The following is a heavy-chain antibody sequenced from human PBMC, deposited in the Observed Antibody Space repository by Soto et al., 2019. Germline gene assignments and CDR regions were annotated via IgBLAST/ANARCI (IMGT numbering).Heavy chain of an antibody. V-gene: IGHV1-69*01. J-gene: IGHJ6*02. Sequence: QVQLVQSGAEVEKPGSSVKVYCKASGGTFSSYAIHWVRQAPGQGPEWMGGIIPMFAITNYAQKFQGRVTMTADESTSTASMELSSLRSEDAAVYYCARCRQWLEPRYYYDGMDVWGQGTTVTVSS. D-gene: IGHD6-19*01. CDR3: ARCRQWLEPRYYYDGMDV. CDR2: IIPMFAIT. CDR1: GGTFSSYA.